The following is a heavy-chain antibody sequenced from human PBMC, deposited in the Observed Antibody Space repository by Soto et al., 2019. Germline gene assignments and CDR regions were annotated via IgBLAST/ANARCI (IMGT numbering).Heavy chain of an antibody. Sequence: SSVKVSCKASGYTFTGYYMHCVRQAPGQGLEWMGWINPNSGGTNYAQKFQGRVTMTRDTSISTAYMELSRLRSDDTAVYYCARGPTGYAFWSGYYDYYGMDVWGQGTRVNGS. CDR3: ARGPTGYAFWSGYYDYYGMDV. CDR1: GYTFTGYY. V-gene: IGHV1-2*02. J-gene: IGHJ6*02. CDR2: INPNSGGT. D-gene: IGHD3-3*01.